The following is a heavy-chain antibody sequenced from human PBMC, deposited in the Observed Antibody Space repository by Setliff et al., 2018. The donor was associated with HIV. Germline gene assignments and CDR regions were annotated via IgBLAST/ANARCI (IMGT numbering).Heavy chain of an antibody. V-gene: IGHV3-30*01. CDR2: MSYDGNNK. CDR1: GFIFSSYA. Sequence: SLRLSCAASGFIFSSYAMHWVRQAPGKGLEWVAVMSYDGNNKYYADSVKGRFTISRDNSKNTLNLQMNDLRPEDTAVYYCARDSDSLTIFGVVIDYYFDYWGQGTLVTVSS. D-gene: IGHD3-3*01. J-gene: IGHJ4*02. CDR3: ARDSDSLTIFGVVIDYYFDY.